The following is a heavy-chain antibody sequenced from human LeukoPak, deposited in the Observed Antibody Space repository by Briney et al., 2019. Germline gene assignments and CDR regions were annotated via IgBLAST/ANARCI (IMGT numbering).Heavy chain of an antibody. V-gene: IGHV3-9*03. J-gene: IGHJ5*01. Sequence: PGGSLRLSCAASGFTFDDYAMHWVRQAPGKGLEWVSGISWNSGSIGYADSVKGRFTISRDNAKNSLYLQMNSLRAEDMALYYCAKDSGSYWFDSWGQGTLVTVSS. CDR1: GFTFDDYA. D-gene: IGHD1-26*01. CDR2: ISWNSGSI. CDR3: AKDSGSYWFDS.